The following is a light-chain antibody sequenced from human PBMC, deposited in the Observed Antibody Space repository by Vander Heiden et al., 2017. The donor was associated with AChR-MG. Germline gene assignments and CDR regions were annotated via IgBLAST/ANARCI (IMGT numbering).Light chain of an antibody. CDR2: DAS. CDR3: QQYDDLPLT. V-gene: IGKV1-33*01. Sequence: DIHLTQSPASLSASFADRVTITCQASQDISNFLNWYQQKPGKAPSVLLHDASKLARGVPSKFSGSGSGTHFTFTITSLQPEDIGKYYCQQYDDLPLTFGAGTKVEIK. CDR1: QDISNF. J-gene: IGKJ4*01.